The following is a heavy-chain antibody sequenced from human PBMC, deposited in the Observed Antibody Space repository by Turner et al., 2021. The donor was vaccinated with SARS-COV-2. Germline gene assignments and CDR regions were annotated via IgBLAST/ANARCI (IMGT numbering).Heavy chain of an antibody. J-gene: IGHJ3*02. CDR3: AGEGGMVAAKFAFDI. Sequence: QLQLQESGPGLGKPSETLSLTCPVSCGSISSSSYYWGWIRQRPGKGLEWIGSIYYGGSTYYNQSIKSRATISVDTSKNQFSRKLSSVNAADTAVYCCAGEGGMVAAKFAFDIWGQGTMVTVSS. CDR1: CGSISSSSYY. D-gene: IGHD2-15*01. CDR2: IYYGGST. V-gene: IGHV4-39*01.